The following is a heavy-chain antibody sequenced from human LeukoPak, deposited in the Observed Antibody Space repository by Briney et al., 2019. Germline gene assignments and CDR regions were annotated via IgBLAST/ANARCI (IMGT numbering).Heavy chain of an antibody. CDR3: AGVRGGATYDAFDI. CDR2: INPNSGGT. V-gene: IGHV1-2*02. J-gene: IGHJ3*02. CDR1: GYTFTDDY. Sequence: ASVKVSCKASGYTFTDDYMHWVRQAPGQGLEWMGWINPNSGGTNYAQKFQGRVTMTRDTSITTASMELSRLRSDDTAVYFCAGVRGGATYDAFDIWGQGTMVTVSS. D-gene: IGHD1-26*01.